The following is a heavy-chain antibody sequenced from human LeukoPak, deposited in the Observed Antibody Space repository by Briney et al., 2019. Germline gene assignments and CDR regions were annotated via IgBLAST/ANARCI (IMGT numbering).Heavy chain of an antibody. V-gene: IGHV3-21*01. CDR1: GFTFNTYT. D-gene: IGHD1-26*01. CDR3: AKGRGWEASYYYYYMDV. CDR2: ITASSTAI. J-gene: IGHJ6*03. Sequence: GGSLRLSCAASGFTFNTYTMNWVRQAPGKGLEWVSSITASSTAIYSADSVKGRFTISRDNSKNTLYLQMNSLRAEDTAVYYCAKGRGWEASYYYYYMDVWGKGTTVTISS.